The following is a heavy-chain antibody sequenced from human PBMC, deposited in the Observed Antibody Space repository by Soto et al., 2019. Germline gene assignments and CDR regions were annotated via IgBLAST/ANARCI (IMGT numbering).Heavy chain of an antibody. Sequence: GGSLRLSCAASGFTFSSYAMSWVRQAPGKGLEWVSAISGSGGSKYYADSVKGRFTISRDGSKNTLDLKMSSLRAEDTALYYCVPWVSAHFHFSGQG. D-gene: IGHD2-8*01. CDR2: ISGSGGSK. CDR3: VPWVSAHFHF. J-gene: IGHJ4*02. CDR1: GFTFSSYA. V-gene: IGHV3-23*01.